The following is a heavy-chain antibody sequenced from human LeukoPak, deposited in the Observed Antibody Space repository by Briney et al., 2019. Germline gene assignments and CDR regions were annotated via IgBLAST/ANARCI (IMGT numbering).Heavy chain of an antibody. V-gene: IGHV1-69*05. CDR2: IIPIFGTA. D-gene: IGHD5-18*01. Sequence: SVKVPCKASGGTFSSYAISWVRQAPGQGLEWMGRIIPIFGTANYAQKFRGRVTITTDESTSTAYMELSSLRSEDTAVYYCARDLDTALEFDYWGQGTLVTVSS. CDR3: ARDLDTALEFDY. CDR1: GGTFSSYA. J-gene: IGHJ4*02.